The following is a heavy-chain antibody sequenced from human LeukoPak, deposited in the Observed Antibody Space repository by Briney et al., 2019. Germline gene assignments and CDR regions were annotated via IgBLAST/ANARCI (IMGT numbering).Heavy chain of an antibody. CDR1: GFTLSGYW. D-gene: IGHD5-18*01. J-gene: IGHJ4*02. V-gene: IGHV3-74*01. CDR3: AKDLVDTAMVLHFDY. CDR2: IESDGTGT. Sequence: GGSLRLSCAASGFTLSGYWMHWVRQAPGKGLVWVSRIESDGTGTSYADAVRGRFTVSRDNAKNTLYLQMDSLRVDDTAVYYCAKDLVDTAMVLHFDYWGQGTLVTVSS.